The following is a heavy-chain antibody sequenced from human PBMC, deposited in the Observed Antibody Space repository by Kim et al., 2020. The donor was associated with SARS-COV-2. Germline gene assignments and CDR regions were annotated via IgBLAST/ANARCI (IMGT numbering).Heavy chain of an antibody. J-gene: IGHJ4*02. CDR3: ARGFGKITIFGVVIPFDY. CDR2: INHSGST. Sequence: SETLSLTCAVYGGSFSGYYWSWIRQPPGKGLEWIGEINHSGSTNYNPSLKSRVTISVDTSKNQFSLKLSSVTAADTAVYYCARGFGKITIFGVVIPFDYWGQGTLVTVSS. CDR1: GGSFSGYY. V-gene: IGHV4-34*01. D-gene: IGHD3-3*01.